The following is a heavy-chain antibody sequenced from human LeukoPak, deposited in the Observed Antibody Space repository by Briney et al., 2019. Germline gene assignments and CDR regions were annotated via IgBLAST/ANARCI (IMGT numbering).Heavy chain of an antibody. J-gene: IGHJ4*02. CDR2: INSDGSST. CDR1: GFTFSSYW. CDR3: ARGGGYYDSSGYYPPGY. Sequence: GGSLRLSCAASGFTFSSYWMHWVRQAPGKGLVWVSRINSDGSSTSYADSVKGRFAISRDNAKNTLYLQMNSLRAEDTAVYYCARGGGYYDSSGYYPPGYWGQGTLVTVSS. D-gene: IGHD3-22*01. V-gene: IGHV3-74*01.